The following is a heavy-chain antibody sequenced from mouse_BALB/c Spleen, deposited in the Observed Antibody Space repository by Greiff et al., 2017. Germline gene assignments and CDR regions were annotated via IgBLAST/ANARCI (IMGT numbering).Heavy chain of an antibody. CDR3: ARGYDRNYYAMDY. D-gene: IGHD2-14*01. CDR1: GYSITSGYY. Sequence: VQLQQSGPGLVKPSQSLSLTCSVTGYSITSGYYWNWIRQFPGNKLEWMGYISYDGSNNYNPSLKNRISITRDTSKNQFFLKLNSVTTEDTATYYCARGYDRNYYAMDYWGQGTSVTVSS. CDR2: ISYDGSN. V-gene: IGHV3-6*02. J-gene: IGHJ4*01.